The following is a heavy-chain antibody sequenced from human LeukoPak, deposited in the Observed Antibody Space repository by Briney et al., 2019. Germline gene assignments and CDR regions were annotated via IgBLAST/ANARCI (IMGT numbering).Heavy chain of an antibody. D-gene: IGHD3-10*01. J-gene: IGHJ4*02. CDR3: ARVPTYYYGSGSYYNPYYYFDY. CDR2: INHSGST. Sequence: PSETLSLTCAVYGGSFSGYYWSWIRQPPGKGLEWIGEINHSGSTNYNPSLKSRVTISVDTSKNQFSLKLSSVTAADTAVYYCARVPTYYYGSGSYYNPYYYFDYWGQGTLVTVSS. V-gene: IGHV4-34*01. CDR1: GGSFSGYY.